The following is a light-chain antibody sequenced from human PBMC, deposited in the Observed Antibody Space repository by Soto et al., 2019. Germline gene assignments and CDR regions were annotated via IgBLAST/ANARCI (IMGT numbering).Light chain of an antibody. CDR3: QQYGTSRWT. J-gene: IGKJ1*01. V-gene: IGKV3-20*01. Sequence: EIVLTQSPGTLSLSPGERATLSYRASQSVSGTYLAWYQQKPGQAPRLLIYGASSRATGIPDRFSGSGSGTDFTLTISRLEPEDFAVYYCQQYGTSRWTFGQGTKVEIK. CDR1: QSVSGTY. CDR2: GAS.